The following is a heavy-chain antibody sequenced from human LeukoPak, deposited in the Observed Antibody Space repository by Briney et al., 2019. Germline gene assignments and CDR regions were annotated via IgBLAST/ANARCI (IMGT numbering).Heavy chain of an antibody. CDR2: INHSGST. CDR1: GGSISSSGYY. V-gene: IGHV4-39*07. CDR3: ARAYREHIVVVTAPDPAFDI. D-gene: IGHD2-21*02. J-gene: IGHJ3*02. Sequence: PSETLSLTCTVSGGSISSSGYYWSWIRQPPGKGLEWIGEINHSGSTNYTPSLKSRVTISVDTSKNQFSLKLSSVTAADTAVYYCARAYREHIVVVTAPDPAFDIWGQGTMVTVSS.